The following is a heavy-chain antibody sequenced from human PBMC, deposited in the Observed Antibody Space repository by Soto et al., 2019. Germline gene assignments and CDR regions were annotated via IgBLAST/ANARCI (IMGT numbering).Heavy chain of an antibody. D-gene: IGHD1-26*01. J-gene: IGHJ3*02. CDR2: ILTDGSNK. V-gene: IGHV3-33*01. CDR3: ARSKVGILISDAFDI. CDR1: GFTFSSYG. Sequence: GGSLRLSCAASGFTFSSYGMHWVRQAPGKGLEWVAVILTDGSNKYYASSVKGRFTISRDNSKNTVYLQMNSLRAEDTAVYYCARSKVGILISDAFDIWGQGTMVTVSS.